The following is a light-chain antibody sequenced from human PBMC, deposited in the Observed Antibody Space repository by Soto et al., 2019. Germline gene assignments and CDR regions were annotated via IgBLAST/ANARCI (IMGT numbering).Light chain of an antibody. CDR1: ISNIGKVT. V-gene: IGLV1-44*01. Sequence: QAVVTQPPSVSGTPGLRVNISCSGDISNIGKVTVNWYQQLPGTAPKLLMFNDDKRPSGVPDRFSGSRSGTSASLAISGLQSDDEAVYFCSTWDDSLNGWVFGGGTKLTVL. CDR3: STWDDSLNGWV. J-gene: IGLJ3*02. CDR2: NDD.